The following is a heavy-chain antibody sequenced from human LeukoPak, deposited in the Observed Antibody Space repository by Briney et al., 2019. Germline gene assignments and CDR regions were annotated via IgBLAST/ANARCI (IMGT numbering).Heavy chain of an antibody. D-gene: IGHD6-19*01. Sequence: SETLSLTCTVSGGSISSYYWSWIRQPPGKGLEWIGYIYYSGSTNYNPSLKSRVTISVDTSKNQFSLKLSSVTAADTAVYYCARGGSSGWYSYYYYMDVWGKGTTVTISS. CDR2: IYYSGST. CDR1: GGSISSYY. V-gene: IGHV4-59*01. CDR3: ARGGSSGWYSYYYYMDV. J-gene: IGHJ6*03.